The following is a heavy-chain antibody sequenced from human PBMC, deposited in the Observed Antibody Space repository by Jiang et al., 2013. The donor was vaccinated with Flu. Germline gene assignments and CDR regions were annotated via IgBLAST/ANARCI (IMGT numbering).Heavy chain of an antibody. CDR2: INPSGGST. CDR3: ASVLKLITMIVVVITFYWYFDL. Sequence: GASVKVSCKASGYTFTSYYMHWVRQAPGQGLEWMGIINPSGGSTSYAQKFQGRVTMTRDTSTSTVYMELSSLRSEDTAVYYCASVLKLITMIVVVITFYWYFDLWGRGTLVTVSS. J-gene: IGHJ2*01. V-gene: IGHV1-46*01. D-gene: IGHD3-22*01. CDR1: GYTFTSYY.